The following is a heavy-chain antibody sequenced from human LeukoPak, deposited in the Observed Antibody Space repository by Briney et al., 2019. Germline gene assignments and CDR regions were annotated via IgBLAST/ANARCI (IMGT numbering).Heavy chain of an antibody. CDR3: ARRRSCSGGRCYEDSDY. V-gene: IGHV5-51*01. J-gene: IGHJ4*02. D-gene: IGHD2-15*01. CDR2: IYPGDSDT. CDR1: GYSFSSYW. Sequence: GESLKISCKGSGYSFSSYWVGWVRQMPGKGLEWMGIIYPGDSDTRCSPSFRGQVTISADKSISTAYLQWSSLKASDTAMYYCARRRSCSGGRCYEDSDYWGQGSLVTVSS.